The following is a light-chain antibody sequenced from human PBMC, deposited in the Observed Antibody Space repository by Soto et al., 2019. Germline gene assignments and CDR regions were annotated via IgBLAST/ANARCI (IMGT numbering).Light chain of an antibody. V-gene: IGKV1-39*01. CDR2: VAS. J-gene: IGKJ1*01. CDR3: QQSHSSPLT. Sequence: DIQMTQSPSSLSASAGDRVTITCRASQSIGPYLSWYQQKPGKPPSLLIYVASALEGGVPSRFSGSGSGTDFTLTISSLQPEDFATYFCQQSHSSPLTFGQGTKVEI. CDR1: QSIGPY.